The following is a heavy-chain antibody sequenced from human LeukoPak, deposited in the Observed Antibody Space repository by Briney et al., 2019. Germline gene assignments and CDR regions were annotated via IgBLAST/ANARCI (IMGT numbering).Heavy chain of an antibody. CDR2: ISAYNGNT. J-gene: IGHJ4*02. V-gene: IGHV1-18*01. D-gene: IGHD3-10*01. Sequence: ASVKVSCKASGYTFTSYGISWVRRAPGQGLEWMGWISAYNGNTNYAQKLQGRVTMTTDTSTSTAYMELRSLRSDDTAVYYCARIYYYGSGSYETDYWGQGTLVTVSS. CDR1: GYTFTSYG. CDR3: ARIYYYGSGSYETDY.